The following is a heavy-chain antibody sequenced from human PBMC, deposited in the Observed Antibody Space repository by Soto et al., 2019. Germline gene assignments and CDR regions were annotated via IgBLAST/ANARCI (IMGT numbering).Heavy chain of an antibody. D-gene: IGHD3-3*01. CDR2: TYYMSKWYN. V-gene: IGHV6-1*01. Sequence: SHTLSLTCVMSGYSVSSNSAALNWIRQSPSRGLEWLGRTYYMSKWYNDYAVSVKSRITINPDTSKNQFSLQLNSVTPEDTAVYYCARDRGITIFGVVMLTNWFDPWGQGTLVTVSS. CDR1: GYSVSSNSAA. CDR3: ARDRGITIFGVVMLTNWFDP. J-gene: IGHJ5*02.